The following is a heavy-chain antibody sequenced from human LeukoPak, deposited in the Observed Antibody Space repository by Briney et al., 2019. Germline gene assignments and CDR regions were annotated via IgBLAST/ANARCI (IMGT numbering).Heavy chain of an antibody. CDR1: GGSISSSSYY. CDR2: IYYSGST. Sequence: SETLSLTCTVSGGSISSSSYYWGWIRQPPGKGLEWIGSIYYSGSTYYNPSLKSRVTISVDTSKNQFSLKLSSVTAADTAVYYCASLLFSTSWSFHSYYYMDVWGKGTTVTVSS. V-gene: IGHV4-39*07. D-gene: IGHD6-13*01. J-gene: IGHJ6*03. CDR3: ASLLFSTSWSFHSYYYMDV.